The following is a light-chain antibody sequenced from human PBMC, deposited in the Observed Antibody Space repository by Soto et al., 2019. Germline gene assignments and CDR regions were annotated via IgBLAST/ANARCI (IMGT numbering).Light chain of an antibody. J-gene: IGLJ2*01. CDR3: ASYAGSDNFVV. Sequence: QAVVTQPPSASGSPGQSVTISCTGTSSDVGGYNYVSWYQRHPDRAPKLMIYEVTKRPSGVPDRFSGSKSGNTASLTVSELQAKDEADYYCASYAGSDNFVVFGGGTKVTVL. V-gene: IGLV2-8*01. CDR2: EVT. CDR1: SSDVGGYNY.